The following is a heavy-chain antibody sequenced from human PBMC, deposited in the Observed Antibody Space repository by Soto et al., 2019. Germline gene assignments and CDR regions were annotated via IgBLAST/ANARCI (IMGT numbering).Heavy chain of an antibody. D-gene: IGHD6-6*01. CDR3: ARDRWWDSSSSGVEVYYYYGMDV. J-gene: IGHJ6*02. Sequence: PGGSLRLSCAASGFTFSSYSMNWVRQAPGKGLEWVSYISSSSSTIYYADSVKGRFTISRDNAKNSLYLQMNSLRDEDTAVYYCARDRWWDSSSSGVEVYYYYGMDVWGQGTTVTVSS. CDR1: GFTFSSYS. CDR2: ISSSSSTI. V-gene: IGHV3-48*02.